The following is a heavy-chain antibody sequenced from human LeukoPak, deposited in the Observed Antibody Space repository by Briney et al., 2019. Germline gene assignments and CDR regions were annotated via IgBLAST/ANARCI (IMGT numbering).Heavy chain of an antibody. CDR3: ARRRGRGSGYYRFDS. CDR1: GDSLNDYY. CDR2: IDRGGST. D-gene: IGHD3-22*01. Sequence: SETLSLTCAVYGDSLNDYYWTWIRQPPGRGLEWIGEIDRGGSTNYDPSLKSRVTISVGTSKNQFSLKVNSVTAADTAVYYCARRRGRGSGYYRFDSWGQGTLVSVSS. V-gene: IGHV4-34*01. J-gene: IGHJ4*02.